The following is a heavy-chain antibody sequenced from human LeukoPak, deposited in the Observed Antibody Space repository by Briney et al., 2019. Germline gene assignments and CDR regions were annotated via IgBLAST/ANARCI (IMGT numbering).Heavy chain of an antibody. J-gene: IGHJ4*02. D-gene: IGHD4-11*01. CDR3: ARLPRRSITTVAQSGDY. CDR1: GGTFSSYA. CDR2: IIPILGIA. Sequence: ASVKVSCKASGGTFSSYAISWVRQAPGQGLEWMGRIIPILGIANYAQKFQGRVTITADESTSTAYMELSSLRSEDTAVYYCARLPRRSITTVAQSGDYWGQGTLVTVSS. V-gene: IGHV1-69*04.